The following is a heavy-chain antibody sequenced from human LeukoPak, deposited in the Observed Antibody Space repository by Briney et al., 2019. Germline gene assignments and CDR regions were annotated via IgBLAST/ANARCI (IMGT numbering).Heavy chain of an antibody. CDR2: IKSKTDGGTT. Sequence: GGSLRLSCAASGLTFSNAWMSWVRQAPGKGLEWVGRIKSKTDGGTTDYGAPVKGRFIISRDDSKNTLYLQMNSLKTEDTAVYYCTTDPSIVAPNAFDIWGQGTMVTVSS. V-gene: IGHV3-15*01. CDR1: GLTFSNAW. D-gene: IGHD5-12*01. J-gene: IGHJ3*02. CDR3: TTDPSIVAPNAFDI.